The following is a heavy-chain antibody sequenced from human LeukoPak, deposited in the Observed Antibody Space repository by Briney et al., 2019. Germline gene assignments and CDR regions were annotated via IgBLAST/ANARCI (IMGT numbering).Heavy chain of an antibody. Sequence: GGSLRLSCAASGFTFTSYEMNWVPQAPGKGLEWVSYITISGSTIYYGDSVKGRFTISRDNAKNSLYLQMNSLRAEDTAVYYCARTTSFDYWGQGTLVTVSS. CDR1: GFTFTSYE. D-gene: IGHD1-1*01. J-gene: IGHJ4*02. CDR2: ITISGSTI. V-gene: IGHV3-48*03. CDR3: ARTTSFDY.